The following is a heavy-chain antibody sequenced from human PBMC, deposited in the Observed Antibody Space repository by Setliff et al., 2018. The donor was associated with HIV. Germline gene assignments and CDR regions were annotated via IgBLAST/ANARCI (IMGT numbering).Heavy chain of an antibody. CDR3: ARGKTWLRFLDY. CDR2: INTHSGYT. J-gene: IGHJ4*02. D-gene: IGHD5-12*01. V-gene: IGHV1-18*01. CDR1: GYTFNNYG. Sequence: GASVKVSCKASGYTFNNYGISWVRQAPGQGLEWMGWINTHSGYTNYAQNVQGRDTVTMDTSTSTAYMELRSLKSDDTAVYYCARGKTWLRFLDYWGQGTLVTVSS.